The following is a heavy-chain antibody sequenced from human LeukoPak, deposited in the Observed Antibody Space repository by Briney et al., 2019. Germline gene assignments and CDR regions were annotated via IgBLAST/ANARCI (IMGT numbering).Heavy chain of an antibody. CDR2: ISSSSSYI. Sequence: RPGGSLRLSCAASGFTFSSYSMNWVRQAPGKGLEWVSSISSSSSYIYYADSVKGRFTISRDNAKNTLYLQMNSLRAEDTAVYYCARDLGYSSSSWENYYYYGMDVWGQGTTVTVSS. CDR3: ARDLGYSSSSWENYYYYGMDV. D-gene: IGHD6-6*01. V-gene: IGHV3-21*01. CDR1: GFTFSSYS. J-gene: IGHJ6*02.